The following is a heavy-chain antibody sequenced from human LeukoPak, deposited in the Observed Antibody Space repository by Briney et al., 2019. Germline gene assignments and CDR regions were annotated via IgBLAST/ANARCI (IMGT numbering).Heavy chain of an antibody. CDR2: IYYSGST. CDR1: GGSISSGDYY. CDR3: ARDGLSPVVPNCSSTSCYDYYYGMDV. Sequence: SHTLYLTCNVSGGSISSGDYYWSWIRQPPGKGLEWIGYIYYSGSTYYNQSLKSRVTISVDTSKNQFSLKLSSVTAADTAVYYCARDGLSPVVPNCSSTSCYDYYYGMDVWGQGTTVTVSS. V-gene: IGHV4-30-4*01. J-gene: IGHJ6*02. D-gene: IGHD2-2*01.